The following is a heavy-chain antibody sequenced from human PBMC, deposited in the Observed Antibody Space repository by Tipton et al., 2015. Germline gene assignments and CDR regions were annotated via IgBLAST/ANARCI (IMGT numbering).Heavy chain of an antibody. CDR1: GGSISSTNW. Sequence: SGGSISSTNWWTWVRQPPGKGLEWIGEISQSGNTNYNPSLKSRVTISADKSKSQFSLNLKSVTAADTAVYYCARRCGADCYWGYYFDHWGQGTLVNVSS. J-gene: IGHJ4*02. CDR2: ISQSGNT. CDR3: ARRCGADCYWGYYFDH. D-gene: IGHD2-21*01. V-gene: IGHV4-4*02.